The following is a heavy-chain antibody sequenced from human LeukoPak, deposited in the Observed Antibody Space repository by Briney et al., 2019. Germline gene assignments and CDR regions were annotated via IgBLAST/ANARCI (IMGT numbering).Heavy chain of an antibody. V-gene: IGHV3-48*02. CDR1: GFTFSSYS. Sequence: HPGGSLRLSCAASGFTFSSYSMNWVRQAPGKGLEWVSYISSSSSTIYYADSVKGRFTISRDNAKNSLYLQMNSLRDEDTAVYYCARNFHDSARNYYYYGMDVWGQETTVTVSS. CDR3: ARNFHDSARNYYYYGMDV. J-gene: IGHJ6*02. D-gene: IGHD3-3*01. CDR2: ISSSSSTI.